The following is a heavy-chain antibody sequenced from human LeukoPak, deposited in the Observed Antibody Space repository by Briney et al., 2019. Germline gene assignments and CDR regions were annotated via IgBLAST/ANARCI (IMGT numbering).Heavy chain of an antibody. D-gene: IGHD2-2*01. Sequence: PGGSLRLSCAASGFILSDSYMSWVRQAPGKGLEWVSVIYSSGTTYYAECVKGRFTISRDNSKNTLYLQMNSLRVEDTAVYYCARVPAALHFDHWGQGTLVTVSS. CDR3: ARVPAALHFDH. J-gene: IGHJ4*02. CDR1: GFILSDSY. CDR2: IYSSGTT. V-gene: IGHV3-66*01.